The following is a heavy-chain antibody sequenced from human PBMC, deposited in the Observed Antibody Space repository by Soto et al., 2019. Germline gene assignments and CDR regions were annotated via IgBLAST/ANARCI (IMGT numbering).Heavy chain of an antibody. V-gene: IGHV5-51*01. Sequence: AESMTISCKGSGYNFTSYLIGWVRPMPRKGPEGVGVLYPGVSDNRYSPSFPGQVPISAGNSISTAYLQWSSLKASDTAMYYCARHPGVGATSSNWFDPWGQGTLVTVSS. CDR2: LYPGVSDN. D-gene: IGHD1-26*01. J-gene: IGHJ5*02. CDR3: ARHPGVGATSSNWFDP. CDR1: GYNFTSYL.